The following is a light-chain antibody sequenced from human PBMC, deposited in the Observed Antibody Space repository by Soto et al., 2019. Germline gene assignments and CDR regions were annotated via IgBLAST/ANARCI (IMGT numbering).Light chain of an antibody. J-gene: IGKJ3*01. CDR3: QQRDTRPPRFT. CDR2: DAS. CDR1: QSAGSS. Sequence: EIVLTQSPATLSLSPGERATLSCRASQSAGSSLGWYQQKPGQAPRLLIYDASKRAPGIPARFSGSGSGTDCTLTISSLEPEDFAVYYCQQRDTRPPRFTFGPGTKVDIK. V-gene: IGKV3-11*01.